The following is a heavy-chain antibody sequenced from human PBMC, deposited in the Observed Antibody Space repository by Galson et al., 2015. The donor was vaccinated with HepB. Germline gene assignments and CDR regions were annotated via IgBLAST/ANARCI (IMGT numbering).Heavy chain of an antibody. CDR3: AKLYYYDSSGHYPFDY. CDR2: IHAGGTT. D-gene: IGHD3-22*01. Sequence: SLRLSCAASGFTVSGNHMSWVRQAPGKGLEWVSVIHAGGTTYYTDSVKGRFTISRDNSKNTVYLQMNSLRAEDTALYYCAKLYYYDSSGHYPFDYWGQGALVTVSS. V-gene: IGHV3-53*01. CDR1: GFTVSGNH. J-gene: IGHJ4*02.